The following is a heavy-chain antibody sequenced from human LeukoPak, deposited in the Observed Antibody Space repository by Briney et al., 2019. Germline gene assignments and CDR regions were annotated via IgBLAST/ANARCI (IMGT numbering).Heavy chain of an antibody. Sequence: GESLKISCKGSGYSFTSYWIGWVRQMLGKGLEWMGIIYPGDSDTKYSPSFQGQVTISADKSISTAYLQWSSLKASDTAMYYCARPQFDDFSWFDPWGQGTLVTVSS. J-gene: IGHJ5*02. CDR1: GYSFTSYW. CDR3: ARPQFDDFSWFDP. CDR2: IYPGDSDT. D-gene: IGHD3-3*01. V-gene: IGHV5-51*01.